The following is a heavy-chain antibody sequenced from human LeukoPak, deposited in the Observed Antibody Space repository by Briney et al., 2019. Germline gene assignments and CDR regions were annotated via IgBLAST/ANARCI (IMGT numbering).Heavy chain of an antibody. CDR1: GGSISSSSCY. J-gene: IGHJ6*02. CDR3: ARRSTAMAPNGMDV. V-gene: IGHV4-39*01. Sequence: SETLSLTCTVSGGSISSSSCYWGWIRQPPGKGLEWIGSIYYSGSTYYNPSLKSRVTISVDTSKNQFSLRLSSVTAADTAVYYCARRSTAMAPNGMDVWGQGTTVTVSS. CDR2: IYYSGST. D-gene: IGHD5-18*01.